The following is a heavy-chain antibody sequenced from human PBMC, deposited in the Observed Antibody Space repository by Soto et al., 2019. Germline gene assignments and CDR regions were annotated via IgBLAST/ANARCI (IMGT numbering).Heavy chain of an antibody. D-gene: IGHD3-3*01. CDR3: ARIPEYYDFWPYYFDY. CDR2: IFSNDEK. Sequence: SGPTLVNPTETLTLTCTVSGFSLSNARMGVSWIRQPPGKALEWLAHIFSNDEKSYSTSLKSRLTISKDTSKSQVVLTMTNMDPVDTATYYCARIPEYYDFWPYYFDYWGQGTLVTVSS. V-gene: IGHV2-26*01. J-gene: IGHJ4*02. CDR1: GFSLSNARMG.